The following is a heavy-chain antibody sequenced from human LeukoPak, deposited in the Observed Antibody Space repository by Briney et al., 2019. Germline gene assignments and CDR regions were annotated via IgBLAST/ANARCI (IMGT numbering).Heavy chain of an antibody. D-gene: IGHD3-16*01. J-gene: IGHJ6*03. CDR1: GFTFSRYS. Sequence: GGSLRLSCAASGFTFSRYSMNWVCQAPGKGLEWVSSISSSSSYIYYADSVKGRFTISRDNAKNSLYLQMNSLRAEDTAVYYCARGGLHNYMDVWGKGTTVTVSS. CDR3: ARGGLHNYMDV. CDR2: ISSSSSYI. V-gene: IGHV3-21*01.